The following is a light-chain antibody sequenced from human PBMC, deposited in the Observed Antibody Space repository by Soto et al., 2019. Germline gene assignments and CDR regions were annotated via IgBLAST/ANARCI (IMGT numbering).Light chain of an antibody. V-gene: IGLV3-1*01. CDR1: KLGNRY. CDR3: QACDSSSVGT. Sequence: SYELTQPPSVSVSPGQTASITCSGDKLGNRYVCWYQQKPGQSPVLVIYQDSKRPSGIPERFSGSNSGNTATLAISGTQAMDEADYYCQACDSSSVGTFGGGTKVTVL. CDR2: QDS. J-gene: IGLJ2*01.